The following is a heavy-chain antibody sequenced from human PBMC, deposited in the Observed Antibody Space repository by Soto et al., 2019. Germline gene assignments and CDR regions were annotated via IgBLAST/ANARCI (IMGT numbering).Heavy chain of an antibody. CDR2: IYYSGRT. J-gene: IGHJ4*02. Sequence: QVQLQESGPGLVKPAETMSLTCNVSGDSVRNPSYFWAWIRQAPGEGLQWVGSIYYSGRTEHNPSLRGRVFVSVDPSKNQFSLRLTSVTAADTAVYHCASQNREMCLSTSCYSFDSWGQGALVTVSS. V-gene: IGHV4-39*01. CDR3: ASQNREMCLSTSCYSFDS. CDR1: GDSVRNPSYF. D-gene: IGHD2-2*01.